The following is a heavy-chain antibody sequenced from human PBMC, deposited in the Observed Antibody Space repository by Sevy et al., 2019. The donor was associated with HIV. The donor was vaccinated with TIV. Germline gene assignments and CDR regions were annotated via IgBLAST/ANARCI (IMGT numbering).Heavy chain of an antibody. Sequence: GGSLRLSCAASGFTFDDYTMHWVRQAPGKGLEWVSLISWDGGSTYYADSVKGRFTISRDNSKNSLYLQMNSLRTEDPALYYCAKDGAPRYSSSSGGWFDPWGQGTLATVSS. CDR1: GFTFDDYT. CDR3: AKDGAPRYSSSSGGWFDP. V-gene: IGHV3-43*01. CDR2: ISWDGGST. D-gene: IGHD6-6*01. J-gene: IGHJ5*02.